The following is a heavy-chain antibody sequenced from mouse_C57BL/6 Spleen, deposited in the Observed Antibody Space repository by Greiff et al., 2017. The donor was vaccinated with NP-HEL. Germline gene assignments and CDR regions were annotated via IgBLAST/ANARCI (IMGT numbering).Heavy chain of an antibody. D-gene: IGHD1-1*01. V-gene: IGHV1-52*01. CDR1: GYTFTSYW. CDR3: ARSTPPCYSGSSGGYAMDY. Sequence: QVQLQQPGAELVRPGSSVKLSCKASGYTFTSYWMHWVKQRPIQGLEWIGNIDPSDSETHYNPKFKDKATLTVDKSSSTAYMQLSSLTSEDSAVYYCARSTPPCYSGSSGGYAMDYWGQGTSVTVSS. J-gene: IGHJ4*01. CDR2: IDPSDSET.